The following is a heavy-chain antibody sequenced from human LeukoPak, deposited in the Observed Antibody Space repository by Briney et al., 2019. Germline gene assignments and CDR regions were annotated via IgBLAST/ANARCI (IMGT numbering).Heavy chain of an antibody. D-gene: IGHD2-15*01. CDR3: ARFPLGYCSGGSCGVYYYGMDV. CDR2: MNPNSGDT. V-gene: IGHV1-8*01. CDR1: GYTFTSYD. Sequence: ASVKVSCKASGYTFTSYDINWVRQATGQGLEWMGWMNPNSGDTGYAQKFQGRVTMTRNTSISTAYMELSSLRSEDTAVYYCARFPLGYCSGGSCGVYYYGMDVWGQGTTVTVSS. J-gene: IGHJ6*02.